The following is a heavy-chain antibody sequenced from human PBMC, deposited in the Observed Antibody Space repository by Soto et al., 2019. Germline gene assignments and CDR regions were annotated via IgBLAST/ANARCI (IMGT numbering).Heavy chain of an antibody. V-gene: IGHV3-23*01. J-gene: IGHJ4*02. D-gene: IGHD3-22*01. Sequence: TISRDNSKNTLYLQMNSLRAEDTAVYYCAKLGALVVFDYWGQGTLVTVSS. CDR3: AKLGALVVFDY.